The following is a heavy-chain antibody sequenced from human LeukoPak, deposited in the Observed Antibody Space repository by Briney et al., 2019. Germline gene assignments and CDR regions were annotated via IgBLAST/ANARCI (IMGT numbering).Heavy chain of an antibody. J-gene: IGHJ4*02. CDR2: MNPINGDS. CDR1: GYTFTSYH. Sequence: ASVKVSCKASGYTFTSYHINWVRQATGQGLEWVGWMNPINGDSGFARKFQGRVTITRDSSISTSYMELRSLTSEDTAVYFCARTTSFTASGYDYWGPGTLVTVSS. CDR3: ARTTSFTASGYDY. V-gene: IGHV1-8*03. D-gene: IGHD6-25*01.